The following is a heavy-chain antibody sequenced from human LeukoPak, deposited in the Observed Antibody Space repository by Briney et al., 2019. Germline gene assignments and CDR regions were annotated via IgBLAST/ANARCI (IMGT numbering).Heavy chain of an antibody. CDR3: ARGGHSYGPLKC. CDR1: GFTFSSYE. Sequence: GGSLRLSCAASGFTFSSYEMNWVRQAPGKGLEWVSYISSSGSTIYYADSVKGRFTISRDNAKNSLYLQMNSLRAEDTAVYYCARGGHSYGPLKCWGQGTLVTVSS. V-gene: IGHV3-48*03. CDR2: ISSSGSTI. J-gene: IGHJ4*02. D-gene: IGHD5-18*01.